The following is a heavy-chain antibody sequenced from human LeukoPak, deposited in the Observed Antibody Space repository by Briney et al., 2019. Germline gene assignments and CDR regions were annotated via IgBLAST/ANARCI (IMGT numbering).Heavy chain of an antibody. CDR1: GYTFTSYG. D-gene: IGHD2-2*01. CDR2: ISAYNGNT. CDR3: ARYHCSSTSCSSDAGFDP. Sequence: ASVKVSCKASGYTFTSYGISWVRQAPGQGLEWVGWISAYNGNTNYAQKLQGRVTMTTDTSTSTAYMELRSLRSDDTAVYYCARYHCSSTSCSSDAGFDPWGQGTLVTVSS. J-gene: IGHJ5*02. V-gene: IGHV1-18*01.